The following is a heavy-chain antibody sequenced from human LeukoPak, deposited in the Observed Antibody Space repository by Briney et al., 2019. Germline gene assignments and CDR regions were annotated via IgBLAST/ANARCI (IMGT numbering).Heavy chain of an antibody. V-gene: IGHV1-18*04. D-gene: IGHD3-3*01. CDR3: ARVSVTLFGAVIILNAFDV. Sequence: ASVKVSCKASGYTFSDHYMHWVRQAPGQGLEWMGWISRYTGNTNYALQLQGRVTMTTDTSTSTAYMELRSLRSDDTAVYYCARVSVTLFGAVIILNAFDVWGQGTMVTVSS. J-gene: IGHJ3*01. CDR1: GYTFSDHY. CDR2: ISRYTGNT.